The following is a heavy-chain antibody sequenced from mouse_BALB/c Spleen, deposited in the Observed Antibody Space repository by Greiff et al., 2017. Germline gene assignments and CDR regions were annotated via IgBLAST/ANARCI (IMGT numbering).Heavy chain of an antibody. D-gene: IGHD1-2*01. CDR1: GYSITSGYY. J-gene: IGHJ2*01. CDR3: AREAGYGYFDY. Sequence: EVHLVESGPGLVKPSQSLSLTCSVTGYSITSGYYWNWIRQFPGNKLEWMGYISYDGSNNYNPSLKNRISITRDTSKNQFFLKLNSVTTEDTATYYCAREAGYGYFDYWGQGTTLTVSS. CDR2: ISYDGSN. V-gene: IGHV3-6*02.